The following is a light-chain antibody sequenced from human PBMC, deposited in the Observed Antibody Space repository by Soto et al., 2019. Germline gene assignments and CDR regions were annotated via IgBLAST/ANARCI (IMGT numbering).Light chain of an antibody. CDR3: QQRDNWPLT. Sequence: EIVLTQSPATLSLSPGERATLSCRASQSVRSNLAWYQHKPGQAPRLLIYDVSNRDTGIPRRFSGSGFGTDFTRNISNVEPEDSAVYYCQQRDNWPLTFGQGAKVE. J-gene: IGKJ1*01. V-gene: IGKV3-11*01. CDR1: QSVRSN. CDR2: DVS.